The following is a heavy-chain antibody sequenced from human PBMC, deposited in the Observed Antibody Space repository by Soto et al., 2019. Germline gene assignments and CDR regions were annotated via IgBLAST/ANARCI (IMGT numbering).Heavy chain of an antibody. CDR1: GFTFSSYA. CDR2: ISGSGGST. Sequence: GFLRLSSAASGFTFSSYAMSGGRQAPGKGLEWVSAISGSGGSTYYADSVKGRFTISRDNSKNTLYLQMNSLRAEDTAVYYCAKDRLDCSGGSCYSGWFDYWGQGTLVTVSS. CDR3: AKDRLDCSGGSCYSGWFDY. D-gene: IGHD2-15*01. J-gene: IGHJ4*02. V-gene: IGHV3-23*01.